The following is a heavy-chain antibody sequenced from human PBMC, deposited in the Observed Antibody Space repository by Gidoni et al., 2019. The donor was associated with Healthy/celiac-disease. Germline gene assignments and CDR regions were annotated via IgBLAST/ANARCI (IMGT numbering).Heavy chain of an antibody. CDR2: ISYDGSNK. CDR1: AFTFRTYR. CDR3: AKDLVVINTPVVVPAVFDP. Sequence: QVQLVGSGGGVAQPGRSLRPSCSASAFTFRTYRLHWVRQAPGKGLEWVAVISYDGSNKYYADSVKGRFTISRDNSKNTLYLQMNSLRAEDTAVYYCAKDLVVINTPVVVPAVFDPWGQGTLVTVSS. V-gene: IGHV3-30*18. D-gene: IGHD2-2*01. J-gene: IGHJ5*02.